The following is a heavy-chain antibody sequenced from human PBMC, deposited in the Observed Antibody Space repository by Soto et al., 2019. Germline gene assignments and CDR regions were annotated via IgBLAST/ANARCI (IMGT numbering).Heavy chain of an antibody. CDR1: GYTFASYY. CDR3: ASERHGECYFEY. J-gene: IGHJ4*02. D-gene: IGHD4-17*01. V-gene: IGHV1-46*03. CDR2: INPSSGTT. Sequence: QVQLVQSGAEVKNPGASVKVSCKASGYTFASYYIHWVRQAPGQGLDWMGIINPSSGTTDYAQKLQGRVTMTRDTSTSTVFMELTGLRSEDTAVYYCASERHGECYFEYWGQGTLVTVSS.